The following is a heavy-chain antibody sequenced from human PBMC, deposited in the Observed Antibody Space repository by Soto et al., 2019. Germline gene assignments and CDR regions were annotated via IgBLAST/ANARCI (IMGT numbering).Heavy chain of an antibody. D-gene: IGHD5-18*01. Sequence: ASVKVSCKASGYTFTSYGISWVRQAPGQGLEWMGWISAYNGNTNYAQKLQGRVTMTTDTSTSTAYMELRSLRSDETAVYYCERGLVDTAMVPAFDIWGQGTMVTVSS. CDR3: ERGLVDTAMVPAFDI. CDR2: ISAYNGNT. J-gene: IGHJ3*02. V-gene: IGHV1-18*01. CDR1: GYTFTSYG.